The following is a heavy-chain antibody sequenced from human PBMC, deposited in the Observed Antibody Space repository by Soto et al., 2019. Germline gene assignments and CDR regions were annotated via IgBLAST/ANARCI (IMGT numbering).Heavy chain of an antibody. CDR1: GFTFSSYG. CDR2: ISYDGSNK. J-gene: IGHJ3*02. CDR3: ARGIAVVTGAFDI. V-gene: IGHV3-30*03. Sequence: GGSLRLSCAASGFTFSSYGMHWVRQAPGKGLEWVAVISYDGSNKYYADSVKGRFTISRDNAKNSLYLQMNSLRAEDTAVYYCARGIAVVTGAFDIWGQGTMVTVSS. D-gene: IGHD6-19*01.